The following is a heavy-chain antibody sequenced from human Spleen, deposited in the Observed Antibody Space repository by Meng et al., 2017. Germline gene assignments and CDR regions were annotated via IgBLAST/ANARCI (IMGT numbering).Heavy chain of an antibody. Sequence: SETLSLTCVVSGGSFSDYYWSWIRQPPGKRLEWIGYIYYSGSTTYNPSLKSRVTISVDTSQNQFSLMLSSGTAADTAVYYCASRPKYYYDSSGYSREGFDYWGQGTLVTVSS. D-gene: IGHD3-22*01. CDR3: ASRPKYYYDSSGYSREGFDY. V-gene: IGHV4-59*01. J-gene: IGHJ4*02. CDR1: GGSFSDYY. CDR2: IYYSGST.